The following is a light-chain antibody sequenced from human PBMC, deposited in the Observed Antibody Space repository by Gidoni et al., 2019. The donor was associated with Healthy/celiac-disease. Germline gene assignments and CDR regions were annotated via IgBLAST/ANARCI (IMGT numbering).Light chain of an antibody. CDR3: QQYYSTPYT. V-gene: IGKV4-1*01. CDR1: QSVLYSSNNKNY. J-gene: IGKJ2*01. Sequence: QSVLYSSNNKNYLAWYQQKPGQPPKLLIYWASTRESGVPDRFSGSASGTDFTLTISSLQAEDVAVYYCQQYYSTPYTFXXXTKLEIK. CDR2: WAS.